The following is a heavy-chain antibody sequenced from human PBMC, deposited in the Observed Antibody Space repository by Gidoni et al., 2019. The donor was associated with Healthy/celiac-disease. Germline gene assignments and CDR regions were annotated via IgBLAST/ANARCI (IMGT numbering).Heavy chain of an antibody. CDR1: GFSLSTSGVG. Sequence: QITLKESGPTLVKPTQTLTLTCTFSGFSLSTSGVGVGWIRQPPGKALEWLALIYWNDEKRYSPSLKSRLTITKDTSKNQVVLTMTNMDPVDTATYYCAHSYYDYVWGSYRPNWFDPWGQGTLVTVSS. V-gene: IGHV2-5*01. CDR2: IYWNDEK. D-gene: IGHD3-16*02. J-gene: IGHJ5*02. CDR3: AHSYYDYVWGSYRPNWFDP.